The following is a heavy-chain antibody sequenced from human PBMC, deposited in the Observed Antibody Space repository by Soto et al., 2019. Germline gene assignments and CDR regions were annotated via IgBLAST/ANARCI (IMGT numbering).Heavy chain of an antibody. D-gene: IGHD1-26*01. CDR2: ISAYNGNT. V-gene: IGHV1-18*01. CDR3: AREGGQWELPDDFDY. CDR1: GYTFTSYG. Sequence: GASVKVSCKASGYTFTSYGISWVRQAPGQGLEWMGWISAYNGNTNYAQKLQGRVTMTTDTSTSTAYMELRSLRCDDTAVYYCAREGGQWELPDDFDYWGQGTLVTVSS. J-gene: IGHJ4*02.